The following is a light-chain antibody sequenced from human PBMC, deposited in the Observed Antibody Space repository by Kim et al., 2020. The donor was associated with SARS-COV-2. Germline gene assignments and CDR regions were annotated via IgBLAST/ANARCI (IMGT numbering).Light chain of an antibody. CDR3: QKYNSAPRT. J-gene: IGKJ1*01. CDR1: QGISNY. V-gene: IGKV1-27*01. CDR2: AAS. Sequence: ASVGDRVTITGGASQGISNYLAWYQQKPGKVPKLLIYAASALQSGVPSRFSGSGSGTDFTLTISSLQPEDVATYYCQKYNSAPRTFGQGTKVDIK.